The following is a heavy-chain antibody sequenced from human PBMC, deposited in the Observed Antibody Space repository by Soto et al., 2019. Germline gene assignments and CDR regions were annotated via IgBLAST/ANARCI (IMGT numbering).Heavy chain of an antibody. CDR1: GFTFSSYG. J-gene: IGHJ2*01. D-gene: IGHD4-17*01. Sequence: QVQLVESGGGVVQPGRSLRLSCATSGFTFSSYGMHWVRQGPGKGLEWVAVIWYDGTNKYYADSVNGRFTISRDDSKNTLYLQMNSLRAEDTAVYYCARGPMTTVTTWGDWYFDLWGRGTRVTVSS. V-gene: IGHV3-33*01. CDR3: ARGPMTTVTTWGDWYFDL. CDR2: IWYDGTNK.